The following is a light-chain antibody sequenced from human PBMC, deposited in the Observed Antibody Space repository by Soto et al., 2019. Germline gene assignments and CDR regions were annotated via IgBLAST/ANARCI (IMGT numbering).Light chain of an antibody. CDR3: CSYAGSPYV. V-gene: IGLV2-23*02. CDR2: EVS. Sequence: QSVLTQPASVSGSPGQSITISCTGTSSDVGSYNLVSWYQQQPGKAPKPMIYEVSKRPSGVSNRFSGSKSGNTASLTISGLQAEDEADYYCCSYAGSPYVFGTGTKVTVL. J-gene: IGLJ1*01. CDR1: SSDVGSYNL.